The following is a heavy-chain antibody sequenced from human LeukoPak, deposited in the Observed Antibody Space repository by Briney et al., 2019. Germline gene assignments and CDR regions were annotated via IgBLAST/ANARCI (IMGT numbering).Heavy chain of an antibody. CDR3: ARGRRGGYCSGGSCPPLDY. CDR1: GVSFSGYY. V-gene: IGHV4-34*01. J-gene: IGHJ4*02. CDR2: INHSGST. Sequence: PSETLSLTCAVYGVSFSGYYWSWIRQPPGKGLEWIGEINHSGSTNYNPSLKSRVTISVDTSKNQFSLKLSSVTAADTAVYYCARGRRGGYCSGGSCPPLDYWGQGTLVTVSS. D-gene: IGHD2-15*01.